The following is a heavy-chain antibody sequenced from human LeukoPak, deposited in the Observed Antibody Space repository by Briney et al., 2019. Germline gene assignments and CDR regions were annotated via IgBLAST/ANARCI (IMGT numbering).Heavy chain of an antibody. Sequence: SVKVSCKASGFTFTSSAMQWVRQARGQRLEWIGWIVVGSGNTNYAQKLQERVTITRDMSTSTAYVELSSLRSEDTAVYYCAAGAAAGTMGDYWGQGTLVTVSS. CDR2: IVVGSGNT. V-gene: IGHV1-58*02. CDR1: GFTFTSSA. J-gene: IGHJ4*02. D-gene: IGHD6-13*01. CDR3: AAGAAAGTMGDY.